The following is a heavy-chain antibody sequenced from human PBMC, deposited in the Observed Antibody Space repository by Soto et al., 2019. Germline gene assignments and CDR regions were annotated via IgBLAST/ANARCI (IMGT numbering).Heavy chain of an antibody. CDR1: GFTYSRYS. D-gene: IGHD4-4*01. CDR3: ARVPYSLYNWFDP. V-gene: IGHV3-48*04. CDR2: ISSSGSTI. Sequence: HPGGSLRLSCAASGFTYSRYSVTWVRQAPGKGLEWVSYISSSGSTIYYADSVKGRFTISRDNAKNSLYLQMNSLRAEDTAVYYCARVPYSLYNWFDPWGQGTLVTVSS. J-gene: IGHJ5*02.